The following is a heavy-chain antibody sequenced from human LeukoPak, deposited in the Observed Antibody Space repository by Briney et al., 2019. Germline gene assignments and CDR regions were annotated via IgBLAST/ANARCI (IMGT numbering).Heavy chain of an antibody. CDR2: ISYDGINK. CDR1: GFTVSSNY. J-gene: IGHJ4*02. Sequence: SGGSLRLSCAASGFTVSSNYMSWVRQAPGKGLEWVAVISYDGINKYYADSVKGRFTISRDNSKNTVDLQMNSLRAEDTAVYYCARALGYGSGRYYFDYWGQGILVTVSS. CDR3: ARALGYGSGRYYFDY. V-gene: IGHV3-30*03. D-gene: IGHD3-10*01.